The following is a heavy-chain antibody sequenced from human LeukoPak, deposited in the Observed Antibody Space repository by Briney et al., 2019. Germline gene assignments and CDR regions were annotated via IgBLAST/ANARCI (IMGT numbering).Heavy chain of an antibody. V-gene: IGHV1-2*02. CDR3: ARVGSSGYYFHDAFDI. CDR2: INPNSGGT. D-gene: IGHD3-22*01. CDR1: GYTLTGYY. Sequence: ASVKVSCKASGYTLTGYYMHWVRQAPGQGLEWMGWINPNSGGTNYAQKFQGRVTMTRDTSISTAYMELSRLRSDDTAVYYCARVGSSGYYFHDAFDIWGQGTMVTVSS. J-gene: IGHJ3*02.